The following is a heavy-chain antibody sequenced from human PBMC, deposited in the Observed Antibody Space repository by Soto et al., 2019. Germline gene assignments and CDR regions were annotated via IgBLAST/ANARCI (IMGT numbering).Heavy chain of an antibody. V-gene: IGHV3-30*18. D-gene: IGHD3-10*01. CDR1: GFNFGVFG. CDR3: AKGGDAYISFFDY. J-gene: IGHJ4*02. CDR2: LSYEGSEE. Sequence: GGSLRLSCAASGFNFGVFGMHWVRQAPGRGLEWLSVLSYEGSEEYYADSVRGRFTISRDNSKNTLYLQMNSLRAEDTAVYYCAKGGDAYISFFDYWGQGTSVTVSS.